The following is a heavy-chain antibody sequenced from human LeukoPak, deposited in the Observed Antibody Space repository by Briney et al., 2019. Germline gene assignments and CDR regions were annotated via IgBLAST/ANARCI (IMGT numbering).Heavy chain of an antibody. J-gene: IGHJ6*03. V-gene: IGHV3-74*01. CDR1: GFTFSSYW. Sequence: PGGSLRLSCAASGFTFSSYWMHWVRQAPGKGLVWVSRINSDGSSTSYADSVKGRFTISRDNAKNTLYLQMNSLIAEDTAVYYCARVFPPCGGDCYSYYYYYYMDVWGKGTTVTISS. CDR2: INSDGSST. D-gene: IGHD2-21*02. CDR3: ARVFPPCGGDCYSYYYYYYMDV.